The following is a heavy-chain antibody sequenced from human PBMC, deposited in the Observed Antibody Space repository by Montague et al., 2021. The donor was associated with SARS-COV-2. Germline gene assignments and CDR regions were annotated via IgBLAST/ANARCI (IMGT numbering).Heavy chain of an antibody. CDR2: TYYRTKWDS. J-gene: IGHJ3*02. Sequence: CAISGDSVSSQSGAWNWIRQYPSRRLEWLGRTYYRTKWDSDYAEXVKRRLVITPDTSKNQVSLQFNSVIPEDTAVYFCASSGITLTGHDAFDIWGQGTMVTVSS. CDR3: ASSGITLTGHDAFDI. CDR1: GDSVSSQSGA. V-gene: IGHV6-1*01. D-gene: IGHD3-9*01.